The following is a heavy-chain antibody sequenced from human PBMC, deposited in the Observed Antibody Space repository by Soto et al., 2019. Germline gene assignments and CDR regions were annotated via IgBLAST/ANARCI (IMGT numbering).Heavy chain of an antibody. Sequence: EVQLLKSGGGLAQSGGSLRLSCAASGFTFSSYAMNWVRQAPGKGLEWVSGISGSGSSTYDADSVKGRFTISRDNSKNTLYLQMNSLRAEDTAVYYCAKGGRSSGWFFDYWGQGTLGHRLL. CDR1: GFTFSSYA. CDR2: ISGSGSST. D-gene: IGHD6-19*01. CDR3: AKGGRSSGWFFDY. J-gene: IGHJ4*02. V-gene: IGHV3-23*01.